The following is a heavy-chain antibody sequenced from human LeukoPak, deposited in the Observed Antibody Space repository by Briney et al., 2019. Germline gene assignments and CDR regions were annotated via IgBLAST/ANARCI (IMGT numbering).Heavy chain of an antibody. V-gene: IGHV4-39*01. D-gene: IGHD2-2*01. CDR1: GGSLSSFTYY. CDR2: VYYSGST. CDR3: GTAAAPTACDI. J-gene: IGHJ3*02. Sequence: PSETLSLTCTVSGGSLSSFTYYWGWIRQPPGKGLEWIGSVYYSGSTYYNPSLKSRVTISVDTSKSHFSLKLASVTAADTAVYYCGTAAAPTACDIWGQGTMVTVSS.